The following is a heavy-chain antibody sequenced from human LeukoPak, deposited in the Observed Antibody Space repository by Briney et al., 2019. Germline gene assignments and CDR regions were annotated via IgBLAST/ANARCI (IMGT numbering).Heavy chain of an antibody. J-gene: IGHJ3*02. D-gene: IGHD3-22*01. CDR3: ARGSVPYYYHSSGYYDAFDI. CDR1: GGSIRSYY. Sequence: SETLSLTCTVSGGSIRSYYWSWIRQPAGKGLEWIGRIYTSGSTNYNPSLKSRVTMSVDTSKNQFSLKLSSVTAADTAVYYCARGSVPYYYHSSGYYDAFDIWGQGTMVTVSS. CDR2: IYTSGST. V-gene: IGHV4-4*07.